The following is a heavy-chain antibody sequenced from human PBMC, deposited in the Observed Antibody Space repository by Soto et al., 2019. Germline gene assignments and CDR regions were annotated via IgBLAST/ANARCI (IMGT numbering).Heavy chain of an antibody. D-gene: IGHD3-10*01. V-gene: IGHV3-33*01. CDR1: GFTFSNYG. Sequence: LRLSCAASGFTFSNYGMHWVRQAPGKGLEWVAIIWYDGSNKYYADSVKGRFTISRDNSKNTVYLQLNSLRAEDTAMYYCAAGETLNYRGQGTLVTVSS. CDR2: IWYDGSNK. J-gene: IGHJ4*02. CDR3: AAGETLNY.